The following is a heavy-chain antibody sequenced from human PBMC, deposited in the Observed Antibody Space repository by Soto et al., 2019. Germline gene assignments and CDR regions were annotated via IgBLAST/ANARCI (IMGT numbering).Heavy chain of an antibody. J-gene: IGHJ2*01. CDR2: ISSSGSNI. CDR3: ARSPSYLSWYFGL. Sequence: QVQLVESGGGLVKPGGSLRLSCAASGFTFRDYYMSWIRQAPVKGLEWVSYISSSGSNIYYADSVKGRFTIYRDNAKNSLYLQMTRLRAEDSAVYYCARSPSYLSWYFGLWGRGTLVTVSS. D-gene: IGHD2-2*01. CDR1: GFTFRDYY. V-gene: IGHV3-11*01.